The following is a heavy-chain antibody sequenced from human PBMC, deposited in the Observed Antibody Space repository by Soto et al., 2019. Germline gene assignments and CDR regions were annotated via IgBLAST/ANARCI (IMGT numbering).Heavy chain of an antibody. CDR2: ISGSGGST. Sequence: GRSLRLSYAASGFTFSSYAMSWIRQAPGKGLEWVSAISGSGGSTYYADSVKGRFTISRDNSKNTLYLQMNSLRAEDTAVYYCAKAYDYVAERNWFDPWGQGTLVTVSS. J-gene: IGHJ5*02. CDR3: AKAYDYVAERNWFDP. CDR1: GFTFSSYA. V-gene: IGHV3-23*01. D-gene: IGHD3-16*01.